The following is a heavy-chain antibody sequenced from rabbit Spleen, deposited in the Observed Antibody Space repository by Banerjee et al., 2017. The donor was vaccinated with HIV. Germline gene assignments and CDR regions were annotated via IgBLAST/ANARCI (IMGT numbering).Heavy chain of an antibody. V-gene: IGHV1S45*01. CDR3: ARDLTSAIGWNFNL. Sequence: QEQLVESGGGLVQPEGSLTLTCTASGFSFSSRDVMCWVRQTPGKGLEWIACINSISGNNVYATWAKGRFTISKASWTTVTLQMTSLTAADTARYFCARDLTSAIGWNFNLWGQGTLVTVS. CDR2: INSISGNN. D-gene: IGHD1-1*01. CDR1: GFSFSSRDV. J-gene: IGHJ4*01.